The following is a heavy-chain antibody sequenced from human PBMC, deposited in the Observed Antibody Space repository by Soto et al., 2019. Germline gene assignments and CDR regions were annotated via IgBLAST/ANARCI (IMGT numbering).Heavy chain of an antibody. CDR2: IYPGDSDT. CDR3: ARSTRNIVATIYDAFDI. J-gene: IGHJ3*02. CDR1: GYSFTSYW. Sequence: GESLKISCKGSGYSFTSYWIGWVRQMPGKGLEWMGIIYPGDSDTRYSPSFQGQVTISADKSISTAYLQWSSLKASDTAMYYCARSTRNIVATIYDAFDIWGQGTMVTVSS. V-gene: IGHV5-51*01. D-gene: IGHD5-12*01.